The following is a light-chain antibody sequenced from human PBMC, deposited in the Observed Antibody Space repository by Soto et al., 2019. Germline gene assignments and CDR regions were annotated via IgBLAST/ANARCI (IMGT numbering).Light chain of an antibody. Sequence: QSVLAQPASVSGSPGQTITISCTGTSSDVGGYNAVSWYQHHPGKAPKLIIYEVTHRPAGISDRFSASKSGNTASLTISGLQAEDEADYYCNSFRVNRLYVFGTGTKVTAL. CDR1: SSDVGGYNA. J-gene: IGLJ1*01. V-gene: IGLV2-14*01. CDR2: EVT. CDR3: NSFRVNRLYV.